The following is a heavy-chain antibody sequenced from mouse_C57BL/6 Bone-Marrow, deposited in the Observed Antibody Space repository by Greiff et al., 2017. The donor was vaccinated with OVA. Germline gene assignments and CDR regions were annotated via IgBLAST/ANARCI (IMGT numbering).Heavy chain of an antibody. Sequence: EVKLMESGPGLVKPSQSLSLTCSVTGYSITSGYYWNWIRQFPGNKLEWMGYISYDGSNNYNPSLKNRISITRDTSKNQFFLKLNSVTTEDTATYYCARVTSGSSYEDWGQGTTLTVSS. D-gene: IGHD1-1*01. J-gene: IGHJ2*01. CDR2: ISYDGSN. CDR1: GYSITSGYY. CDR3: ARVTSGSSYED. V-gene: IGHV3-6*01.